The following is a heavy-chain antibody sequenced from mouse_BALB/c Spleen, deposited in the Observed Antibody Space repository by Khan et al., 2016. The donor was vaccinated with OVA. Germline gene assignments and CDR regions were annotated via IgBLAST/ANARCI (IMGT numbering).Heavy chain of an antibody. Sequence: VQLQQPGPELVKPGASVKMSCKASGYTFTSYVMHWLRQKPGQGLEWIGYIYPFNDDTKYNEKFKGKATLTSDKSSSTAYMELSSLTSEDSVVFYCAKNYRYDVYFDYWGQGTTLTVSS. CDR2: IYPFNDDT. D-gene: IGHD2-14*01. CDR1: GYTFTSYV. J-gene: IGHJ2*01. CDR3: AKNYRYDVYFDY. V-gene: IGHV1S136*01.